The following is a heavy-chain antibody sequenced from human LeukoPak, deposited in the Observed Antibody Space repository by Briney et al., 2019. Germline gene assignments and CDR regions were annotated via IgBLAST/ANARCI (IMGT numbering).Heavy chain of an antibody. CDR1: GYTFTSYG. CDR2: ISAYNGNT. CDR3: ARGTMVQRVIISTPVEDY. D-gene: IGHD3-10*01. V-gene: IGHV1-18*01. J-gene: IGHJ4*02. Sequence: ASVKVSCKASGYTFTSYGISWVRQAPGQGLEWMGWISAYNGNTNYAQKLQGRVTMTTDTSTSTAYMELRSLRSDDTAVYYCARGTMVQRVIISTPVEDYWGQGTLVTVSS.